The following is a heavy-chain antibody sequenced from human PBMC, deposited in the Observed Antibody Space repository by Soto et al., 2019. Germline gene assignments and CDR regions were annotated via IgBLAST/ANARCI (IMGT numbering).Heavy chain of an antibody. CDR3: ARVAGVKGDYVQWFDP. D-gene: IGHD4-17*01. CDR2: VNSDGSST. V-gene: IGHV3-74*01. Sequence: GGSLRLSCAASGFTFSNYWMHWVRQAPGKGLVWVSRVNSDGSSTSYADSVKGRFTISRDNAKNTLYLQMNSLRAEDTAVYYCARVAGVKGDYVQWFDPWGQGTLVTVSS. J-gene: IGHJ5*02. CDR1: GFTFSNYW.